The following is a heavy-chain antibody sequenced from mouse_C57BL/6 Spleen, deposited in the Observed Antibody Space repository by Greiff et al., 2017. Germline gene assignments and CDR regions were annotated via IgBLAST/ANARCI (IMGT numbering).Heavy chain of an antibody. Sequence: QVHVKQPGAELVKPGASVKVSCKASGYTFTSYWMHWVKQRPGQGLEWIGRIHPSDSDTNYNQKFKGKATLTVDKSSSTAYMQLSSLTSEDSAVYYCAPWGYLYAMDYWGQGTSVTVSS. CDR3: APWGYLYAMDY. J-gene: IGHJ4*01. V-gene: IGHV1-74*01. CDR1: GYTFTSYW. CDR2: IHPSDSDT. D-gene: IGHD2-2*01.